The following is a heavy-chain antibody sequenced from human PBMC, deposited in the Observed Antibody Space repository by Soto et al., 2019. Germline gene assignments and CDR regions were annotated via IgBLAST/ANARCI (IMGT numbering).Heavy chain of an antibody. D-gene: IGHD3-22*01. J-gene: IGHJ5*02. CDR3: ARGFIGGDSSGTNWFGP. V-gene: IGHV4-34*01. CDR1: GGSFSGYY. Sequence: SETLSLTCAVYGGSFSGYYWSWIRQPPGKGLEWIGEINHSGSTNYNPSLKSRVTISVDTSKNQFSLKLSSVTAADTAVYYCARGFIGGDSSGTNWFGPWGQGTLVTVSS. CDR2: INHSGST.